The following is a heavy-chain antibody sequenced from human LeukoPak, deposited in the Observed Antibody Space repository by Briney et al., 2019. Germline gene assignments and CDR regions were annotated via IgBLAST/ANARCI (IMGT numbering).Heavy chain of an antibody. CDR3: AREYYYDSSGYWYFDL. CDR1: GYTFNTYG. CDR2: INPNSGGT. D-gene: IGHD3-22*01. J-gene: IGHJ2*01. V-gene: IGHV1-2*02. Sequence: GASVKVSCKASGYTFNTYGITWVRQAPGQGLEWMGWINPNSGGTNYAQKFQGRVTMTRDTSISTAYMELSRLRSDDTAVYYCAREYYYDSSGYWYFDLWGRGTLVTVSS.